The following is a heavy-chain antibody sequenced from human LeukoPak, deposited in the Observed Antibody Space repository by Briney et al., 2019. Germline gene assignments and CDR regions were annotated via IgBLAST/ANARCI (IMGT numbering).Heavy chain of an antibody. CDR3: ARLGDHRSGGSCPTST. CDR2: IYTSGST. Sequence: SETLSLTCTVSGGSISSYYWSWIRQPAGKGLEWIGRIYTSGSTNYNPSLKSRVTMSVDTSKNQFSLKLSSVTAADTAVYYCARLGDHRSGGSCPTSTWGQGTLVTVSS. D-gene: IGHD2-15*01. V-gene: IGHV4-4*07. CDR1: GGSISSYY. J-gene: IGHJ5*02.